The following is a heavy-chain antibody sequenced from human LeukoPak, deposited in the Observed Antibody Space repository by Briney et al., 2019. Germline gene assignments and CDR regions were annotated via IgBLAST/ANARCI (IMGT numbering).Heavy chain of an antibody. J-gene: IGHJ4*02. CDR3: ARNKHYYGSGSYYNRYDY. V-gene: IGHV1-69*05. Sequence: SVKVSCKASGYTFTGYYMHWVRQAPGQGLEWMGGIIPIFGTANYAQKFQGRVTITTDESTSTAYMELSSLRSEDTAVYYCARNKHYYGSGSYYNRYDYWGQGTLVTGSS. D-gene: IGHD3-10*01. CDR2: IIPIFGTA. CDR1: GYTFTGYY.